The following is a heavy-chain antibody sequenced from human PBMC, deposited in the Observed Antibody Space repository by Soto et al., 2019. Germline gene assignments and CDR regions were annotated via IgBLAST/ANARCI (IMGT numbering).Heavy chain of an antibody. CDR3: ATAARNSYGPTVYFDY. J-gene: IGHJ4*02. D-gene: IGHD5-18*01. V-gene: IGHV1-69*13. CDR2: IIPIFGTA. CDR1: GGTFSSYA. Sequence: GASVKVSCKASGGTFSSYAISWVRQAPGQGLEWMGGIIPIFGTANYAQKFQGRVTITADESTSTAYMELSSLRSEDTAVYYCATAARNSYGPTVYFDYWGQGTLVTVSS.